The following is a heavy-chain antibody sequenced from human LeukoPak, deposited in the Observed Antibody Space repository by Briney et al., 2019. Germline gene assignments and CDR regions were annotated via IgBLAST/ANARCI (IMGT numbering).Heavy chain of an antibody. D-gene: IGHD6-13*01. CDR2: ISSSGSTI. V-gene: IGHV3-48*03. CDR1: GFTFSSYE. Sequence: GGSLRLSCAASGFTFSSYEMNWVRQAPGKGLEWVSYISSSGSTIYYADSVKGRFTISRDNAKNSLYLQMNSLRAEDTAVYYCARALRAAAGTVLLNNWFDPWGQGTLVTVSS. CDR3: ARALRAAAGTVLLNNWFDP. J-gene: IGHJ5*02.